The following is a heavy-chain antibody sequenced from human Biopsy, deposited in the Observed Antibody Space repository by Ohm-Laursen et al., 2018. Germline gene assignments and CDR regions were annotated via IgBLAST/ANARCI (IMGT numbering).Heavy chain of an antibody. Sequence: SLRLSCAASGFTFTRYCMSWVRQAPGKGLEWVANINQGGSEKYYVDSVKGRFTISRDNAQNSLYLHMNSLRAEDTAVYYCARLNSGTYDASDLWGQGTMVIVSS. CDR3: ARLNSGTYDASDL. J-gene: IGHJ3*01. D-gene: IGHD1-26*01. CDR2: INQGGSEK. V-gene: IGHV3-7*01. CDR1: GFTFTRYC.